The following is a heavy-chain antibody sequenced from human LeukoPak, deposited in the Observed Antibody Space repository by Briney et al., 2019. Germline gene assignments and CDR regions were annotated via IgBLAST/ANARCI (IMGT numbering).Heavy chain of an antibody. Sequence: ASVKVSCKASGYTFTGYYTHWVRQAPGQGLEWMGRINPNSGDIKYAQKFQGRVTMTRDTSISTAYMELSRLTSDDTAVYYCAKRYCSSPNCYANFDYWGQGTLVTVSS. CDR1: GYTFTGYY. CDR2: INPNSGDI. V-gene: IGHV1-2*06. J-gene: IGHJ4*02. CDR3: AKRYCSSPNCYANFDY. D-gene: IGHD2-2*01.